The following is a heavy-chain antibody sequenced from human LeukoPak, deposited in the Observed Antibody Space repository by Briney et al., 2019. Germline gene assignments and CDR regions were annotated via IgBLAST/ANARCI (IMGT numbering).Heavy chain of an antibody. J-gene: IGHJ4*02. CDR1: GFTFSDYY. V-gene: IGHV3-11*04. CDR2: ISSSGSTI. D-gene: IGHD3-3*01. Sequence: GGSLRLSCAASGFTFSDYYMSWIRRAPGKGLEWVSYISSSGSTIYYADSVKGRFTISRDNAKNSLYLQMNSLRAEDTAVYYCAKRLYYDFWSGNSYYFDYWGQGTLVTVSS. CDR3: AKRLYYDFWSGNSYYFDY.